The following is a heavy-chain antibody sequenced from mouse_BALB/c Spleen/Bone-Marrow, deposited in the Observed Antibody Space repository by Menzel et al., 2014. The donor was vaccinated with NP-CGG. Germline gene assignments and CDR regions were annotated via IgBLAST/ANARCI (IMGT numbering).Heavy chain of an antibody. CDR3: ARGGDDFSLDY. D-gene: IGHD2-4*01. V-gene: IGHV1-69*01. Sequence: VKLVESGTELVMPGASVKMSCKASGYAFTDRWIHWVKQRPGQGLEWIGAIDTSDSYTNYNQKFKGKATLTVDESSSTAYIHLSSLTPEDSAVYYCARGGDDFSLDYWGQRTSVTVSS. CDR1: GYAFTDRW. J-gene: IGHJ4*01. CDR2: IDTSDSYT.